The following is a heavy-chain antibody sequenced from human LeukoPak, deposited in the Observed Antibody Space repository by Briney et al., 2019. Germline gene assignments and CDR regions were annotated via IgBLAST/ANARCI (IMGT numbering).Heavy chain of an antibody. CDR1: GFTFSSYW. D-gene: IGHD5-24*01. J-gene: IGHJ4*02. Sequence: PGGSLRLSCAASGFTFSSYWMSWVRQAPGKGLEWVANIKQDGSEKYYVDSVKGRFTISRDNAKNSLYLQMSSLRAEDTAVYYCARVRARWLQESFDYWGQGTLVTVSS. CDR2: IKQDGSEK. V-gene: IGHV3-7*01. CDR3: ARVRARWLQESFDY.